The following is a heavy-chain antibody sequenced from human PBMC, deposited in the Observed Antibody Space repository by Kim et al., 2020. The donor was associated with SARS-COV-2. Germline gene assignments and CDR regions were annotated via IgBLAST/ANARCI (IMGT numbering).Heavy chain of an antibody. Sequence: GGSLRLSCAASGFTFTTYLMRWVRQAPGKGLEWVSSISGGGGGTWYADPVKGRFTISRDDSKNTLYLQMNSLRAEDTAVYYCAKALLGESRFGMDVWGQGTTVIVS. D-gene: IGHD3-10*01. CDR2: ISGGGGGT. V-gene: IGHV3-23*01. CDR1: GFTFTTYL. J-gene: IGHJ6*02. CDR3: AKALLGESRFGMDV.